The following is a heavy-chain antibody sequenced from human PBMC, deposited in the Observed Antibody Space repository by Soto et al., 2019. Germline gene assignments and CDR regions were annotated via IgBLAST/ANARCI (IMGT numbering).Heavy chain of an antibody. CDR3: ASLGRHG. CDR2: INQDGSGK. J-gene: IGHJ6*02. D-gene: IGHD3-16*01. V-gene: IGHV3-7*01. Sequence: ASLRLSCAASGFTFSDSWMDWARQVPGKGPEWVANINQDGSGKNYVDSVKGRFTISRDNAKNSLYLQMNSLRAEDTAVYYCASLGRHGWGQGTTVTVSS. CDR1: GFTFSDSW.